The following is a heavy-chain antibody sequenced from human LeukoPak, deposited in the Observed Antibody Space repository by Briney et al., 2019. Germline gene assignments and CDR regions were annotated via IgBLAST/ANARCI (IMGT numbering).Heavy chain of an antibody. V-gene: IGHV4-31*03. Sequence: SETLSLTCTVSGGSISSGGYYWSWIRQHPGKGLEWIGYIYYSGSTYYNLSLKSRVTISVDTSKNQFSLKLSSVTAADTAVYYCARAASDYYDSSGYYPGHDYWGQGTLVTVSS. J-gene: IGHJ4*02. CDR3: ARAASDYYDSSGYYPGHDY. CDR1: GGSISSGGYY. D-gene: IGHD3-22*01. CDR2: IYYSGST.